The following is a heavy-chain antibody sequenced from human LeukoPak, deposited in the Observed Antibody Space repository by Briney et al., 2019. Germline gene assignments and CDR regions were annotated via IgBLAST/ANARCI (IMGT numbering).Heavy chain of an antibody. CDR3: AKGCQCPSGLSSWFDP. V-gene: IGHV3-23*01. D-gene: IGHD1-14*01. Sequence: GGSLRLSCSASGFTFTNYGMSWVRQAPGKGLEWVAGLSGNGDGQFYADSVEGRFTISRDTSNNIWYLQMNSLRAEDTAVYYCAKGCQCPSGLSSWFDPRGQGTLVAVSS. J-gene: IGHJ5*02. CDR2: LSGNGDGQ. CDR1: GFTFTNYG.